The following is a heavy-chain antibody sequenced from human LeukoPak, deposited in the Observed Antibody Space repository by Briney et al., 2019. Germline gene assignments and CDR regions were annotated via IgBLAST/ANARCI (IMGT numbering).Heavy chain of an antibody. Sequence: SETLSLTCTVSVGSISGSSYSWGWIRQPPGKGLEWIGFVYYSGSTSYNPSLKSRVTISVDTSKDQFSLKLTSVTAADTAVYYCAREVANPYYFDYWGQGTLVTVSS. CDR1: VGSISGSSYS. CDR2: VYYSGST. CDR3: AREVANPYYFDY. D-gene: IGHD5-12*01. V-gene: IGHV4-39*07. J-gene: IGHJ4*02.